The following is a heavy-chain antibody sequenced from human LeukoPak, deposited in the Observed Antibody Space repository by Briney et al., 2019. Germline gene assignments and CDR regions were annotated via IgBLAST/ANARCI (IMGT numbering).Heavy chain of an antibody. CDR3: ARDPYYYDSSGYVGFDP. CDR1: GYTFTGYY. V-gene: IGHV1-2*02. Sequence: ASVKVSCKASGYTFTGYYMHRVRQAPGQGLEWMGWINPNSGGTNYAQKFQGRVTMTRDTSISTAYMELSRLRSDDTAVYYCARDPYYYDSSGYVGFDPWGQGTLVTVSS. D-gene: IGHD3-22*01. J-gene: IGHJ5*02. CDR2: INPNSGGT.